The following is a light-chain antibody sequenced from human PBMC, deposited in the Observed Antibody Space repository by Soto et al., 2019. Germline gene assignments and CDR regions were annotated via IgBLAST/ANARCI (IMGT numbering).Light chain of an antibody. Sequence: SYELTQPPSVSVAPGKTARITCGGNNIGSKSVHWYQQKPGQAPVLVIYYDSDRPSGIPERFSGSNSGNTATLTISRVEAGDEADYYCQVWDSSSVHRGVVFGGGTKLTVL. CDR1: NIGSKS. V-gene: IGLV3-21*04. CDR3: QVWDSSSVHRGVV. J-gene: IGLJ2*01. CDR2: YDS.